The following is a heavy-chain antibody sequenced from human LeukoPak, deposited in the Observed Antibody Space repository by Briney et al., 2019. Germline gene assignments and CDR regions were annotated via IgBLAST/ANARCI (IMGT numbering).Heavy chain of an antibody. CDR2: INPNSGGT. CDR3: AREGCSSTSCYPAPNWFDP. Sequence: ASVEVSCKASGYTFTGYYMHWVRQAPGQGLEWMGWINPNSGGTNYAQKFQGRVTMTRDTSISTAYMELSWLRSDDTAVYYCAREGCSSTSCYPAPNWFDPWGQGTLVTVSS. CDR1: GYTFTGYY. D-gene: IGHD2-2*01. V-gene: IGHV1-2*02. J-gene: IGHJ5*02.